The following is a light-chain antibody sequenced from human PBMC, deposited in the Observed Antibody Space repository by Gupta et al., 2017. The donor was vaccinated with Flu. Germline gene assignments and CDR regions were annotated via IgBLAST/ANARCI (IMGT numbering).Light chain of an antibody. CDR3: QQSHSPPRT. CDR2: GTS. V-gene: IGKV1-39*01. Sequence: SLSASVGDRVTVTCRASQDIANDLHWEQQTPGKPPKLLIYGTSRLLSGVPSRVSGSGTGTDFTLTISSLHLEDVATYYCQQSHSPPRTFGQGTRVEIK. CDR1: QDIAND. J-gene: IGKJ1*01.